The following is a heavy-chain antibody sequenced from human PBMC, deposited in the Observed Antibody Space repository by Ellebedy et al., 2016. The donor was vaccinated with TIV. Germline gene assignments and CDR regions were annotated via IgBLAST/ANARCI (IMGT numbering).Heavy chain of an antibody. D-gene: IGHD6-19*01. CDR1: GFTFSSYW. J-gene: IGHJ5*02. CDR3: ASDSGP. Sequence: GESLKISCAASGFTFSSYWMHWVRQAPGMGLVWVSRIKFDGSSTNYADSVKGRFSISRDNAKSTLYLQMNSLRAEDTAVYYCASDSGPWGQGTLVTVSS. CDR2: IKFDGSST. V-gene: IGHV3-74*01.